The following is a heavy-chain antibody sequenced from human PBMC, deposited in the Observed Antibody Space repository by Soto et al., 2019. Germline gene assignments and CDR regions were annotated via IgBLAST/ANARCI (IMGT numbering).Heavy chain of an antibody. Sequence: QVQLVQSGAEVKKPGASVKVSCKASGYTFTSYAMHWVRQAPGQRLEWMGWINAGNGNTKYSQKFQGRVTITRDTSASTAYMELSSLRSEDTAVYYCAGDEFMVYGIYYYYDMDVWGKGTTVTVSS. CDR2: INAGNGNT. CDR3: AGDEFMVYGIYYYYDMDV. V-gene: IGHV1-3*01. J-gene: IGHJ6*03. D-gene: IGHD2-8*01. CDR1: GYTFTSYA.